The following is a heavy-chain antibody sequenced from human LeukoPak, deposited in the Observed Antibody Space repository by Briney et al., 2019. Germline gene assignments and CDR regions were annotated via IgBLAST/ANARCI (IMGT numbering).Heavy chain of an antibody. J-gene: IGHJ6*02. CDR2: INHSGST. Sequence: SETLSLTCTVSGGSFSSKNYYWGCIRQPPGKGLEWIGEINHSGSTNYNPSLKSRVTISVDTSKNQFSLKLSSVTAADTAVYYCAIRALRYYYGMDVWGQGTTVTVSS. V-gene: IGHV4-39*07. CDR3: AIRALRYYYGMDV. CDR1: GGSFSSKNYY. D-gene: IGHD4-17*01.